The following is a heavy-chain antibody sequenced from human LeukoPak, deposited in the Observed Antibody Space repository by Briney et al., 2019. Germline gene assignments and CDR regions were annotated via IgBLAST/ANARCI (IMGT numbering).Heavy chain of an antibody. CDR1: GGSISSYY. J-gene: IGHJ4*02. CDR3: ARARDGYGGFDY. D-gene: IGHD5-24*01. V-gene: IGHV4-59*01. Sequence: SETLSLTCTVSGGSISSYYWSWIRQPPGKGLEWIGYIYYSGSTNYNPSLKSRVTISVDTSKNQFSLKLSSGTAADTAVYYCARARDGYGGFDYWGQGTLVTVSS. CDR2: IYYSGST.